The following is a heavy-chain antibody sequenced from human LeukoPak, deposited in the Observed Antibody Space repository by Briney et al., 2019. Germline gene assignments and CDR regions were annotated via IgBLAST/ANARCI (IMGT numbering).Heavy chain of an antibody. J-gene: IGHJ4*02. CDR3: ARDWVRSSCTD. Sequence: GGSLRLSCAASAFIFSNYGMHWVRQAPGKGLEWVAVIWYDGSNEYYTDSVKGRFTISRDNSKNTLYLQMNSLRAEDTAVYYCARDWVRSSCTDWGQGTLVTVSS. D-gene: IGHD6-13*01. CDR1: AFIFSNYG. V-gene: IGHV3-33*01. CDR2: IWYDGSNE.